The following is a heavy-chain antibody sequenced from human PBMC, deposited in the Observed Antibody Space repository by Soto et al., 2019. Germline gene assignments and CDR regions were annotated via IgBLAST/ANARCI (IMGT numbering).Heavy chain of an antibody. CDR1: GVTFRSYG. V-gene: IGHV3-30*03. D-gene: IGHD3-10*01. Sequence: GGSLRLSSAASGVTFRSYGMHWVRQAPGKGLEWVAVISYDGSNKYYADSVKGRFTISRDNSKNTLYLQMNSLRAEDTAVYYCAPWFGAFDYWGQGTLVTVSS. J-gene: IGHJ4*02. CDR2: ISYDGSNK. CDR3: APWFGAFDY.